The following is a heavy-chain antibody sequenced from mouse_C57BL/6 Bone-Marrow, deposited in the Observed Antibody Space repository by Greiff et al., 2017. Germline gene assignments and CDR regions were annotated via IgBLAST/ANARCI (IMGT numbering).Heavy chain of an antibody. CDR2: INPNYGTT. Sequence: VQLKQSGPELVKPGASVKISCKASGYSFTDYNMNWVKQINGKSLEWIGVINPNYGTTSYNQKFKGKATFSVDQSSSTYYMQLNSLTSEDSAVYYCARGYDYDYAMDYWGQGTSVTVSS. D-gene: IGHD2-4*01. V-gene: IGHV1-39*01. CDR3: ARGYDYDYAMDY. J-gene: IGHJ4*01. CDR1: GYSFTDYN.